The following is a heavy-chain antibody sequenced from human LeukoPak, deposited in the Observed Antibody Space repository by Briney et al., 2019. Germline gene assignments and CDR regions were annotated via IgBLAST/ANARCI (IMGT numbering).Heavy chain of an antibody. J-gene: IGHJ4*02. V-gene: IGHV3-30-3*01. CDR1: GFTFSSYA. CDR2: ISYDGSNK. D-gene: IGHD2-21*02. CDR3: AKEPLYCGGDCYEPFDC. Sequence: QPGRSLRLSCAASGFTFSSYAMHWVRQAPGKGLEWVAVISYDGSNKYYADSVKGRFTISRDNSKNTVYLQMNSLRGEDAAVYYCAKEPLYCGGDCYEPFDCWGQGTLVTVSS.